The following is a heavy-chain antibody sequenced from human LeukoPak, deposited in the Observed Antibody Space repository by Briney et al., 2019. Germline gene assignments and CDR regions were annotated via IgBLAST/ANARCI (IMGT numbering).Heavy chain of an antibody. CDR3: ARTPGYCSGTSCYIGY. CDR1: GGSISSGDSS. D-gene: IGHD2-2*02. CDR2: IYSSGDT. Sequence: SQTLSLTCTVSGGSISSGDSSWSWIRQPPGKGLEWIGYIYSSGDTYYNPSLKSRVTISVDTSKNQFSLRLSSVTAADTAVCYCARTPGYCSGTSCYIGYWGQGTLVTVSS. V-gene: IGHV4-30-4*01. J-gene: IGHJ4*02.